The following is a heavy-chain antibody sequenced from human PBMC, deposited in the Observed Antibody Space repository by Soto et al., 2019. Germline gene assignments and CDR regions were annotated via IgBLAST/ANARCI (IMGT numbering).Heavy chain of an antibody. V-gene: IGHV1-58*02. CDR2: IVVGSGNT. Sequence: ASVKVSCKASGYTFTSYGISWVRQAPGQGLEWIGWIVVGSGNTNYAQKFQERVTITRDMSTSTAYMELSSLRSEDTAVYYCAADPSVSIVWGSYRPNWFDPWGQGTLVTVSS. CDR3: AADPSVSIVWGSYRPNWFDP. J-gene: IGHJ5*02. D-gene: IGHD3-16*02. CDR1: GYTFTSYG.